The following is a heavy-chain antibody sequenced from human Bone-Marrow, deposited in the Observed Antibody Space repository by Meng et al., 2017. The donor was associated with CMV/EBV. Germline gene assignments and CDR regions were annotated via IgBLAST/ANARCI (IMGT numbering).Heavy chain of an antibody. CDR3: ARGQAMAARRTHDY. D-gene: IGHD6-6*01. Sequence: KASGYTFTGYYMHWVRQAPGQGLEWMGWINPNSGGTNYAQKFQGRVTMTRDTSISTAYMELSRLRSDDTAVYYCARGQAMAARRTHDYWGQGTLVTVSS. J-gene: IGHJ4*02. CDR1: GYTFTGYY. V-gene: IGHV1-2*02. CDR2: INPNSGGT.